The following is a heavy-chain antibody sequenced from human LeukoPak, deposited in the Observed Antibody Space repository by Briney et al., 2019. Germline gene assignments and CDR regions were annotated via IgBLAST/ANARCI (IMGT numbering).Heavy chain of an antibody. V-gene: IGHV4-39*07. CDR2: IYYSGST. D-gene: IGHD6-13*01. CDR1: GGSISSSSYY. J-gene: IGHJ6*03. CDR3: ARGRGIAASYYMDV. Sequence: PSETLSLTCTVSGGSISSSSYYWGWIRQPPGKGLEWIGSIYYSGSTYYNPSLKSRVTISVDTSKNQFSLKLSSVTAADTAVYYCARGRGIAASYYMDVWGKGTTVTISS.